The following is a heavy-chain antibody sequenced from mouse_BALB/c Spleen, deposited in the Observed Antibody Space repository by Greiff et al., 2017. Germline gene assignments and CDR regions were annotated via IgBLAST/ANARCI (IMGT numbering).Heavy chain of an antibody. D-gene: IGHD2-14*01. CDR1: GYSITSDYA. CDR2: ISYSGST. Sequence: EVKLQESGPGLVKPSQSLSLTCTVTGYSITSDYAWNWIRQFPGNKLEWMGYISYSGSTSYNPSLKSRISITRDTSKNQFFLQLNSVTTEDTATYYCARRWEVRRSYAMDYWGQGTSVTVSS. CDR3: ARRWEVRRSYAMDY. J-gene: IGHJ4*01. V-gene: IGHV3-2*02.